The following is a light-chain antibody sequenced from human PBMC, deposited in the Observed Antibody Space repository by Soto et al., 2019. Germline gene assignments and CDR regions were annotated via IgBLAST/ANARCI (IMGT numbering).Light chain of an antibody. CDR1: QDIRTE. CDR2: GTF. J-gene: IGKJ1*01. V-gene: IGKV1-6*01. Sequence: AIQMTQSPSSLSASVGDRVTITCRASQDIRTELGWYQQKPGKAPRLLIYGTFSLQSGVPSRFSGSGSGTDFSLTFSSLQPHDFATYYCLQDFKYPRTFGQGTKVE. CDR3: LQDFKYPRT.